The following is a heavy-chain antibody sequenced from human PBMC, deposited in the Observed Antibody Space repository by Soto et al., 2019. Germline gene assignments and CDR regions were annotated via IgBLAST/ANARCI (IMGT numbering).Heavy chain of an antibody. V-gene: IGHV3-23*01. Sequence: GGSLRLSYTASGLTFITFAMSWVRQSPGKGLEWVSTISGNGGATFYADSLKGLFTISRDTSKKTLYLPMKGLREADTDVYYCASRIMIFGIVILSTWFDPWGSGTVV. J-gene: IGHJ5*02. CDR3: ASRIMIFGIVILSTWFDP. CDR1: GLTFITFA. CDR2: ISGNGGAT. D-gene: IGHD3-3*01.